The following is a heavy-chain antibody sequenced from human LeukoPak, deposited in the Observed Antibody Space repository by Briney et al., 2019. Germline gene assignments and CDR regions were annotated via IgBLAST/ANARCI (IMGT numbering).Heavy chain of an antibody. CDR2: VNPNSGGT. J-gene: IGHJ4*02. D-gene: IGHD3-22*01. V-gene: IGHV1-2*02. CDR1: GYTFTGYY. CDR3: ARATIADSSTYYIDY. Sequence: ASVKVSCKASGYTFTGYYMHWVRQAPGQGLEWMGWVNPNSGGTNYAQKFQGRVTMTRDTSISTAYMELSRLTSDDTAVYYCARATIADSSTYYIDYWGLGTLVTVSS.